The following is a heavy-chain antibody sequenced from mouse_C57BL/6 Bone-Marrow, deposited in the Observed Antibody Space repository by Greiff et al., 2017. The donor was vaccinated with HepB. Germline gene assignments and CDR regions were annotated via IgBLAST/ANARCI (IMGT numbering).Heavy chain of an antibody. J-gene: IGHJ1*03. CDR1: GVDFSRYW. Sequence: GVDFSRYWMSWVRRAPGKGLEWIGEINPDSSTINYAPSLKDKFIISRDNAKNTLYLQMSKVRSEDTALYYCAKNWDWYFDVWGTGTTVTVSS. CDR3: AKNWDWYFDV. V-gene: IGHV4-1*01. CDR2: INPDSSTI. D-gene: IGHD4-1*01.